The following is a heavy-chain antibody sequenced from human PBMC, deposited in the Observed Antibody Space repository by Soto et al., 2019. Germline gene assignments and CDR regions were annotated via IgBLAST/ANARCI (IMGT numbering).Heavy chain of an antibody. CDR2: ISWNSADT. V-gene: IGHV3-23*01. CDR3: AKAPSGYSASHGAMDV. CDR1: GFTFSSYA. Sequence: EVQLLESGGGLVQPGGSLRLSCAASGFTFSSYAMSWVRQAPGKGLEWVSAISWNSADTGYADSLKGRFTISRDNAKNSVYLQMNSLRTEDTALYYCAKAPSGYSASHGAMDVWGQGTTVTVSS. D-gene: IGHD5-12*01. J-gene: IGHJ6*02.